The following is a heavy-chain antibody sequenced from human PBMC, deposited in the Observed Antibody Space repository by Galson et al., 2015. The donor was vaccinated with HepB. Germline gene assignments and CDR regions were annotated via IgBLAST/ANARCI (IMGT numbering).Heavy chain of an antibody. D-gene: IGHD3-10*01. J-gene: IGHJ5*02. Sequence: SLRLSCAASGFTFSSNWMHWVRQVPGKGLVWVSRINEYGSTTTYADSVKGRFTISRDNAKNTLYLQMNNLRAEDTAIYYCGRDLFGPFDQWGQGTLVTVSS. CDR2: INEYGSTT. CDR1: GFTFSSNW. V-gene: IGHV3-74*01. CDR3: GRDLFGPFDQ.